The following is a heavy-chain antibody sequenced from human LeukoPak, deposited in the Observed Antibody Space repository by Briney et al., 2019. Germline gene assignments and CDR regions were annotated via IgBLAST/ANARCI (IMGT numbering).Heavy chain of an antibody. J-gene: IGHJ5*02. V-gene: IGHV3-7*01. D-gene: IGHD1-26*01. CDR2: IKQDGSEK. CDR3: ARDRSGSSYNWFDH. Sequence: GGSLRLSCAASGFTFSSYWMSWVRQAPGKGLEWVANIKQDGSEKYYVDSVKGRFTISRDNAKNSLYLQMNSLRAEDTAVYYCARDRSGSSYNWFDHWGQGTLVTVSS. CDR1: GFTFSSYW.